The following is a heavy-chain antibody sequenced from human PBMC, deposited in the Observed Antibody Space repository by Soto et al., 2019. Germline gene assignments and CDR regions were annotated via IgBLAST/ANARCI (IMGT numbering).Heavy chain of an antibody. D-gene: IGHD6-19*01. Sequence: QVQLQESGPGLVKPSQTLSLTCTVSGGSISSGGNYWSWIRQHPGKGLEWIRYIYYSGTTYYNTPFKSRVTISLDTSKNQFSLKMSSVTAADTAVYYCVRRTPVAGTFDYWGQGTLVTVSS. CDR3: VRRTPVAGTFDY. CDR2: IYYSGTT. CDR1: GGSISSGGNY. V-gene: IGHV4-31*03. J-gene: IGHJ4*02.